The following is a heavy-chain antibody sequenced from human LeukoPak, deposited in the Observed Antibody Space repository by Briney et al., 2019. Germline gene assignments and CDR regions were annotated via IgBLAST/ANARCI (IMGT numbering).Heavy chain of an antibody. V-gene: IGHV3-74*01. Sequence: GGSLRLSCAASGFTFSSYWMHWVRQAPGKGLVWGSRINSDGSSTSYADSVKGRFTISRDNAKNTLYLQMNSLRAEDTAVYYCAKRYSSSWYRDDAFDIWGQGTMVTVSS. J-gene: IGHJ3*02. CDR2: INSDGSST. CDR3: AKRYSSSWYRDDAFDI. D-gene: IGHD6-13*01. CDR1: GFTFSSYW.